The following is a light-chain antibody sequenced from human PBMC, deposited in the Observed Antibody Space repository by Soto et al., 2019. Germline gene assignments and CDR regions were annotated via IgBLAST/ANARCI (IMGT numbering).Light chain of an antibody. V-gene: IGKV3-15*01. CDR3: QQYNNWPPWT. CDR1: QSVSSN. Sequence: EIVMTQSPATLSVWPWERGPLXVQASQSVSSNLAWYQQKPGQAPRLLIYGASTRATGIPARFSGSGSGTEFTLTISSLQSEDFAVYYCQQYNNWPPWTFGQGTKVDIK. J-gene: IGKJ1*01. CDR2: GAS.